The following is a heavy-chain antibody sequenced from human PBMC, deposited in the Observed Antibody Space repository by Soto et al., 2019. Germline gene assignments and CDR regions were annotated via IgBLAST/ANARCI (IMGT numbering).Heavy chain of an antibody. CDR1: GGSISSNSYS. Sequence: SETLSLTCSVSGGSISSNSYSWSWIRQPPGKGLEWIGTLYSSRDTYYNPSLKSRVTISADTSQNQFSLDLTSVTATDTAVYFCARHPGYCSGGSCNGQYTLDVWGQGTTVTVSS. J-gene: IGHJ6*02. D-gene: IGHD2-15*01. V-gene: IGHV4-39*01. CDR3: ARHPGYCSGGSCNGQYTLDV. CDR2: LYSSRDT.